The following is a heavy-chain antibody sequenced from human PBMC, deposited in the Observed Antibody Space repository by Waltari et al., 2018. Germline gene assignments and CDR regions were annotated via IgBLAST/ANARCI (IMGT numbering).Heavy chain of an antibody. V-gene: IGHV4-59*12. J-gene: IGHJ5*02. CDR1: GGSIRSYY. D-gene: IGHD6-6*01. Sequence: QVQLQESGPGLVKPSETLSLTCTVSGGSIRSYYWSWLRQPPGKGLEWIGYIYYSGSTNYNPSLKSRVTISVDTSKNQFSLKLSSVTAADTAVYYCARDYSSSSRWFDPWGQGTLVTVSS. CDR2: IYYSGST. CDR3: ARDYSSSSRWFDP.